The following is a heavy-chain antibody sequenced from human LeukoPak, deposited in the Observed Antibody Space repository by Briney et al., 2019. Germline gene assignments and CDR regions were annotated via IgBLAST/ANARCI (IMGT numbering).Heavy chain of an antibody. D-gene: IGHD3-10*01. CDR3: ARLRWPRGGRSSFDY. CDR1: GYSFTSHW. J-gene: IGHJ4*02. V-gene: IGHV5-51*01. Sequence: GESLKISCKGSGYSFTSHWIGWVRQMPGKGLEWMGIVNPDDSDTIYSPSFQGQVTVSADESITTAYLQWSSLKASDTAMYYCARLRWPRGGRSSFDYWGQGALVTVSS. CDR2: VNPDDSDT.